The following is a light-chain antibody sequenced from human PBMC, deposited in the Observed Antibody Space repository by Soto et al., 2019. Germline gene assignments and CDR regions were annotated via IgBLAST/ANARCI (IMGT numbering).Light chain of an antibody. Sequence: QSVLTQPPSASGTAGQRVTISCSGSSSNIGSNYVYWYQQLPGTAPKLLIYRNNQRPSGVPDRFSGSKSGTSASLAISGLRSEDEADYYCAAWDDSLSGYFFGTGTKLTVL. J-gene: IGLJ1*01. V-gene: IGLV1-47*01. CDR1: SSNIGSNY. CDR2: RNN. CDR3: AAWDDSLSGYF.